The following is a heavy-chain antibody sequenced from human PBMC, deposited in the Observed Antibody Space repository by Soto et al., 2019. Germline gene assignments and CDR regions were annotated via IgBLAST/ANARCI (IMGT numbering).Heavy chain of an antibody. V-gene: IGHV3-33*01. J-gene: IGHJ6*02. CDR1: GFIFSSYG. CDR2: IWYDGSNK. CDR3: ARGNYGNYYGMDV. D-gene: IGHD3-10*01. Sequence: GGSLRLSCAASGFIFSSYGMHWVRQAPGKGLEWVAVIWYDGSNKFYADSVKGRFTISRDNSKNTLYLQMNSLRAEDTAVYYCARGNYGNYYGMDVWGQGTTVTVSS.